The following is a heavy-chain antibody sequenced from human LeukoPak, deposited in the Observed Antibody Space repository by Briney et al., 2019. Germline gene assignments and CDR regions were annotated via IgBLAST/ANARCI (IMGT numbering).Heavy chain of an antibody. CDR3: ARDAVDTANAV. CDR2: INSDGSIT. Sequence: GGSLRLSCAASGFTFTTYWMHWVRQAPGKGLVWVSHINSDGSITSYADFVKGRFTISRDNAKNTLYLQMNSLRAEDTAVYYCARDAVDTANAVWGQGTTVTVSS. D-gene: IGHD5-18*01. J-gene: IGHJ6*02. CDR1: GFTFTTYW. V-gene: IGHV3-74*01.